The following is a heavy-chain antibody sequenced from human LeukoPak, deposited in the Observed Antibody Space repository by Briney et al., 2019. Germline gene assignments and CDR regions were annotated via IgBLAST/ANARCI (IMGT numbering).Heavy chain of an antibody. Sequence: GGSLRLSCAASGFTFSNYAMHWVRQAPGKGLEGVAVISYDGSNKYYADSVKGRFTISRDNSKNTLYLQMNSLRAEDTAVYYCARDGDMRTTTIFGVVLGWGQGTLVTVSS. CDR1: GFTFSNYA. V-gene: IGHV3-30*04. D-gene: IGHD3-3*01. J-gene: IGHJ4*02. CDR2: ISYDGSNK. CDR3: ARDGDMRTTTIFGVVLG.